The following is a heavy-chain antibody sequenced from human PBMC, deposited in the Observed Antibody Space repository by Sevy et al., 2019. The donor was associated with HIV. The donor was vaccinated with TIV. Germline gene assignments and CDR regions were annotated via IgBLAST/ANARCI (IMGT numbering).Heavy chain of an antibody. CDR2: ISGSADRT. J-gene: IGHJ4*02. D-gene: IGHD6-13*01. Sequence: GGSRRLSCAASGFTFSSYAMSWVRQAPGKGLEWVSGISGSADRTNYADSVKGRFTVSRDNSKNTVYLQMNSLRAEDTAMYYCAKRLEGSSNCSFDYSGQGTLVTVSS. V-gene: IGHV3-23*01. CDR1: GFTFSSYA. CDR3: AKRLEGSSNCSFDY.